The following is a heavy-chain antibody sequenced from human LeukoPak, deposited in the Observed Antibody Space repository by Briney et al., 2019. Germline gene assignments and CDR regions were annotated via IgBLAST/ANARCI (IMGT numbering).Heavy chain of an antibody. CDR2: INHSGST. Sequence: SETLSLTCAVYGGSFSGYYWSWIRQPPGKGLEWIGEINHSGSTNYNPSLKSRVTISVDTSKNQFSLKLSPVTAADTAVYYCARGRAMVRGASRDYWGQGTLVTVSS. J-gene: IGHJ4*02. CDR1: GGSFSGYY. CDR3: ARGRAMVRGASRDY. V-gene: IGHV4-34*01. D-gene: IGHD3-10*01.